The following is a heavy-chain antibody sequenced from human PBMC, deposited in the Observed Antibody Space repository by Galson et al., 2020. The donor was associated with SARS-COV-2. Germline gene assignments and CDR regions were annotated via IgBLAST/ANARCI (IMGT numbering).Heavy chain of an antibody. V-gene: IGHV1-2*06. Sequence: ASVKVSCKASGYTFTGYYMHWVRQAPGQGLEWMGRINPNSGGTNYAQNFQGRVTMTRDTSISTAYMELSRLRSDDTAVYYCARADDGSVPYSWFDPWGQGTLVIVSS. D-gene: IGHD3-10*01. J-gene: IGHJ5*02. CDR2: INPNSGGT. CDR3: ARADDGSVPYSWFDP. CDR1: GYTFTGYY.